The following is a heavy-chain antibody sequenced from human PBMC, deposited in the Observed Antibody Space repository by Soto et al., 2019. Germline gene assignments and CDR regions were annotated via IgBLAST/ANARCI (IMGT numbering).Heavy chain of an antibody. Sequence: PGGSLRLSCAASGFPFNNAWINWVRQVPGKGLEWVGRVKSKADGGSGDYAAPVKGRFVVSRDDSKDIVYLQMNSLKIEDTGVYYCTTDSRTTLPEIRFDYRAHRTPVTGSS. CDR3: TTDSRTTLPEIRFDY. CDR1: GFPFNNAW. CDR2: VKSKADGGSG. J-gene: IGHJ5*01. D-gene: IGHD1-26*01. V-gene: IGHV3-15*07.